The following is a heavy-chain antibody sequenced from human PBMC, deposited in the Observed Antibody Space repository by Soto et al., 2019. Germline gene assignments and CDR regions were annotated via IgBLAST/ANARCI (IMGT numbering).Heavy chain of an antibody. D-gene: IGHD3-3*01. CDR3: ASPARNYDFWSGYSFDI. Sequence: QVQLVQSGAEVKKPGASVKVSCKASGYTFTSYDINWVRQATGQGLEWMGWMNPNSGNTGYAQKFQGRVTMTRNTSISTAYMVLSSLRSEDTAVYYCASPARNYDFWSGYSFDIWGQGTMVTVSS. V-gene: IGHV1-8*01. CDR1: GYTFTSYD. CDR2: MNPNSGNT. J-gene: IGHJ3*02.